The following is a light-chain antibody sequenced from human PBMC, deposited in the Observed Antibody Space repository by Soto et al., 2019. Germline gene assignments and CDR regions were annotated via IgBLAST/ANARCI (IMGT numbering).Light chain of an antibody. V-gene: IGLV4-69*01. CDR2: LNNDGSH. CDR3: QTWGTDIVI. CDR1: SGHSSNA. Sequence: QPVLTQSPCASASLGASVKLTCTLSSGHSSNAIAWHQQQPEKGPRYLMKLNNDGSHTKGDGIPDRFSGSSSGAERYLTISSLQSEDEADYYCQTWGTDIVIFGGGTKLTVL. J-gene: IGLJ2*01.